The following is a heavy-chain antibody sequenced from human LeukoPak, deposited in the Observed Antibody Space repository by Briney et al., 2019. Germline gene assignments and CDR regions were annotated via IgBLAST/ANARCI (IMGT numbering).Heavy chain of an antibody. Sequence: GGSLRLSCAASGFTFDDYTMHWVRQAPGKGLEWVSLISWDGGSTYYADSVKGRFTISRDNSKNSLYLQMNSLRTEDTALYYCAKAYDSSGNLALWDAFDIWGQGTMVTVSS. CDR3: AKAYDSSGNLALWDAFDI. CDR2: ISWDGGST. J-gene: IGHJ3*02. CDR1: GFTFDDYT. D-gene: IGHD3-22*01. V-gene: IGHV3-43*01.